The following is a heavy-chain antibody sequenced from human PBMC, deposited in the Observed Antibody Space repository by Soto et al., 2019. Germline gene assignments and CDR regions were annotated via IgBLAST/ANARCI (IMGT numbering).Heavy chain of an antibody. J-gene: IGHJ4*02. CDR1: GFTFSSYA. CDR3: ARDRMVVVVTALDY. V-gene: IGHV3-30-3*01. Sequence: QVQLVESGGGVVQPGRSLRLSCAASGFTFSSYAMHWVRQAPGKGLEWVAVISYDGSNKYYADSVKGRFTISRDNSKNTLYLQMNSLRAEDTAVYYCARDRMVVVVTALDYWGQGTLVPVSS. CDR2: ISYDGSNK. D-gene: IGHD2-21*02.